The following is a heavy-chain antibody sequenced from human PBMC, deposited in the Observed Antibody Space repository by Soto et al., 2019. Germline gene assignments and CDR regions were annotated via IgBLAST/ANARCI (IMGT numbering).Heavy chain of an antibody. J-gene: IGHJ1*01. V-gene: IGHV2-5*02. CDR1: GFSLSTTGVG. Sequence: QITLKESGPTLVKPTQTLTLTCTFSGFSLSTTGVGVGWIRQPPGKALEWLALIYWDDDKRYSPFLKSRLTITEDTSKNQVVLRMTNMDPVDTATYNCAYSPPATVTTSAEYFQDWGQGTLVTVSS. CDR3: AYSPPATVTTSAEYFQD. CDR2: IYWDDDK. D-gene: IGHD4-17*01.